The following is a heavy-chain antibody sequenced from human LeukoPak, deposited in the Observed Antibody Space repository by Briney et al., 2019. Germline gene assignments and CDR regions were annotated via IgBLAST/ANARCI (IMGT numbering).Heavy chain of an antibody. CDR2: INTDGSGT. CDR1: GFTFSIYW. J-gene: IGHJ6*01. V-gene: IGHV3-74*01. CDR3: ARVVPRGDYYGMDV. Sequence: GGSLRLSCAASGFTFSIYWMHWVRQAPGKGLVWVSRINTDGSGTIYADFVKGRFTISRDNAKNTLYLQMNSLRAEDTAVYYCARVVPRGDYYGMDVWGQGTTVTVSS.